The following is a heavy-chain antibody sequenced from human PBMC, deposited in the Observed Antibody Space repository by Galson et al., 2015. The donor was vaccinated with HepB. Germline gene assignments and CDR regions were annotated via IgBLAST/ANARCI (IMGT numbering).Heavy chain of an antibody. CDR2: FDPEDGET. CDR1: GYTLTELS. D-gene: IGHD6-13*01. V-gene: IGHV1-24*01. J-gene: IGHJ4*02. CDR3: ATDLAVAAAKFDY. Sequence: SVKVSCKVSGYTLTELSMHWVRQAPGKGLEWMGGFDPEDGETIYAQKFQGRVTMTEDTSTDTAYMELSSLRSEDTAVYYCATDLAVAAAKFDYWGQGTLVTVSS.